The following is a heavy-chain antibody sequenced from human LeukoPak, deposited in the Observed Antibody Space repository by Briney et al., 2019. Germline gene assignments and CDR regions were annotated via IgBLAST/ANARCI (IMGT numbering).Heavy chain of an antibody. CDR2: IYYSGST. CDR3: ARTPYYYDTSVFAIFDY. D-gene: IGHD3-22*01. J-gene: IGHJ4*02. CDR1: GGSISSGGYY. V-gene: IGHV4-61*08. Sequence: SETLSLTCTVSGGSISSGGYYWSRIRQPPGKGLEWIGYIYYSGSTNYDPSLKSRVTISVDTSKNQFSLKLSSVTAADTAVYYRARTPYYYDTSVFAIFDYWGQGTLVTVSS.